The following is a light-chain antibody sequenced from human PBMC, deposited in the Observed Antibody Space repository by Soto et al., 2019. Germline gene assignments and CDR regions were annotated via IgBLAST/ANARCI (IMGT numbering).Light chain of an antibody. J-gene: IGKJ4*01. CDR1: QGIRND. CDR2: ATS. Sequence: DIHMTQYPTSLSASVGERVTITCRASQGIRNDLGWYQQKPGKAPKLLIYATSSLQSGVPSRFSCSGSGTDFTLTISSLQPEDFATYYCQLSYSTPHTFGGGTKVDI. CDR3: QLSYSTPHT. V-gene: IGKV1-39*01.